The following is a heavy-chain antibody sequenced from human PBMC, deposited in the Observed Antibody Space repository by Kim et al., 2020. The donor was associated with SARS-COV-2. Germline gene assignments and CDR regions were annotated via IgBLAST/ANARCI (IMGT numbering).Heavy chain of an antibody. V-gene: IGHV4-34*01. J-gene: IGHJ5*02. CDR3: ARGLPYLRFLFGVGNWFDP. CDR2: INHSGST. CDR1: GGSFSGYY. Sequence: SETLSLTCAVYGGSFSGYYWSWIRQPPGKGLEWIGEINHSGSTNYNPSLKSRVTISVDTSKNQFSLKLSSVTAADTAVYYCARGLPYLRFLFGVGNWFDPWGQGTLVTVSP. D-gene: IGHD3-3*01.